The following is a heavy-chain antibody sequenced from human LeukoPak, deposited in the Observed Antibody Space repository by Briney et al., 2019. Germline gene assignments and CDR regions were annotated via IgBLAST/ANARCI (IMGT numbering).Heavy chain of an antibody. CDR3: AKGMSWFDP. Sequence: GGSLRLSCAAPGFTFNSYGMTWVRQAPGKGLEWVSSISGSGGSTYYADSVKGRFTISRDNSENTVYLQMNSLRAEDTAVYYCAKGMSWFDPWGQGTLVTVSS. CDR1: GFTFNSYG. CDR2: ISGSGGST. J-gene: IGHJ5*02. V-gene: IGHV3-23*01.